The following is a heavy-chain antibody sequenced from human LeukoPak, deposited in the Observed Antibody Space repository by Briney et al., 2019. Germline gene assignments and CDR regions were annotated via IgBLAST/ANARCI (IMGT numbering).Heavy chain of an antibody. CDR2: IHEAGRT. CDR1: GGSISSYY. D-gene: IGHD5-12*01. Sequence: SETLSLTCTVSGGSISSYYWSWIRQPPGKGLEWIGEIHEAGRTNFNPSLESRVTISMDTSKNRFSLTLSSVTAADTAVYYCARAGGYHFKSSGPETIDYWGQGTLVAVSS. CDR3: ARAGGYHFKSSGPETIDY. J-gene: IGHJ4*02. V-gene: IGHV4-59*12.